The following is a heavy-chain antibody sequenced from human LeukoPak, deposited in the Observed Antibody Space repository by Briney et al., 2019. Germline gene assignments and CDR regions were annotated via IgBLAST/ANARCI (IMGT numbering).Heavy chain of an antibody. J-gene: IGHJ6*03. Sequence: GASVKVSCKASGYTFTRYYMHWLRQAPGQGLEWMGIINPSGGDTTYAQKFQGRVTMTRDTSTSTVYMELSSLISEDTAVYYCARGDREDYDFWSGYPQPMDVWGKGTTVTVSS. V-gene: IGHV1-46*01. D-gene: IGHD3-3*01. CDR3: ARGDREDYDFWSGYPQPMDV. CDR1: GYTFTRYY. CDR2: INPSGGDT.